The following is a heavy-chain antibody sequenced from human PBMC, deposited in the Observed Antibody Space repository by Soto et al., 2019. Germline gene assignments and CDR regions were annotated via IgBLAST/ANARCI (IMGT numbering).Heavy chain of an antibody. CDR1: GGSFSGYY. CDR3: ARGDPAMANNWFDP. V-gene: IGHV4-34*01. J-gene: IGHJ5*02. D-gene: IGHD5-18*01. Sequence: PSETLSLTCAVYGGSFSGYYWSWIRQPPGKGLEWIGEINHSGSTNYNPSLKSRVTISVDTSKNQFSLKLSSVTAADTAVYYCARGDPAMANNWFDPWGQGTLVTVSS. CDR2: INHSGST.